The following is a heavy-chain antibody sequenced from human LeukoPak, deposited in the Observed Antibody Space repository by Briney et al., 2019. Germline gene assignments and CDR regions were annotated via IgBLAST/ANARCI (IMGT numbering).Heavy chain of an antibody. J-gene: IGHJ5*02. CDR3: ARADLTPVAGDLNWFDP. V-gene: IGHV3-48*02. D-gene: IGHD6-19*01. Sequence: PGGSLRLSCAASGFTFSTYSMSWVRQAPGKGLEWVSYISGSSDAIYYADSVKGRFTISRDNAKNSLYLQMNSLRDEDTAVYYCARADLTPVAGDLNWFDPWGQGTLVTVSS. CDR1: GFTFSTYS. CDR2: ISGSSDAI.